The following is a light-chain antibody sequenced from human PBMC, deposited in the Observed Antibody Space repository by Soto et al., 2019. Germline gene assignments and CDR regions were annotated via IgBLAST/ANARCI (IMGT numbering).Light chain of an antibody. V-gene: IGLV2-23*02. CDR1: SSDVGSYNL. CDR3: CSYAGSRTHVL. Sequence: QSVLTQPASVSGSPGQSITISCIGTSSDVGSYNLVSWYQQHPGKAPKVLIYEVSERPSWVSNRFSGSKSGNTASLTISGLQAEDEAEYYCCSYAGSRTHVLFGGGTKLTVL. J-gene: IGLJ2*01. CDR2: EVS.